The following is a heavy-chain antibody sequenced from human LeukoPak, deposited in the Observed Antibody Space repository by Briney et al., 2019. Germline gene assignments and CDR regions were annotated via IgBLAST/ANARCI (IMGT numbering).Heavy chain of an antibody. CDR3: AKRLKRNYYYHYAMDV. CDR2: IDDSGVIR. CDR1: GFTFKTHA. J-gene: IGHJ6*02. V-gene: IGHV3-23*01. Sequence: GGSLRLSCADSGFTFKTHAMSWVRQAPGKGLEWVSRIDDSGVIRSYADSVKGRFTISTDNSKMTLPLQMNSLRAEDTAVYYCAKRLKRNYYYHYAMDVWGQGTTVTVSS. D-gene: IGHD3-22*01.